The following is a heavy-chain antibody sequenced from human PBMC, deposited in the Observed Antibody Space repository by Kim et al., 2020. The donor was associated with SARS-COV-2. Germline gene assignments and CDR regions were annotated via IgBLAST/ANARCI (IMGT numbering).Heavy chain of an antibody. CDR3: ARDASGRPSNYGVDV. J-gene: IGHJ6*02. CDR2: ISYGGST. D-gene: IGHD3-10*01. Sequence: SETLSLTCTVSGGYVSSRSYYWNWIRQPPGKGLQWIGYISYGGSTNSNPSLKSRVTISLDTSTNQFSLKLTSVTGADTAVYYCARDASGRPSNYGVDVWGQGTTVTVSS. CDR1: GGYVSSRSYY. V-gene: IGHV4-61*01.